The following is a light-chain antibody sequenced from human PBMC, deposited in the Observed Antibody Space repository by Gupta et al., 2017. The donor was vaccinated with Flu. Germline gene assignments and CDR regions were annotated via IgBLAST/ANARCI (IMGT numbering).Light chain of an antibody. CDR1: SSDVGGYNY. V-gene: IGLV2-14*04. CDR3: SSDTSNNTVV. J-gene: IGLJ2*01. Sequence: ITISCTGTSSDVGGYNYVYWYQQHPGKAPKLMIYDVSNRPAGVANRFSGSKSGNTASLTISGRQAEDEGDYYCSSDTSNNTVVFGGGTKLTVL. CDR2: DVS.